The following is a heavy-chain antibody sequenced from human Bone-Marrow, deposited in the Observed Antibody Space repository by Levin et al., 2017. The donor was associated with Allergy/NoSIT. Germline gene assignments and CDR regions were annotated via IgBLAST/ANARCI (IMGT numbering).Heavy chain of an antibody. CDR1: GFTFDDYA. Sequence: GGSLRLSCVASGFTFDDYAMHWVRQAPGKGLEWVSGIGWNSVSKAYADSVKGRFTISRDNAKNSLFLHMNSLTTEDTAFYYCVKDLNYDILAGYSTGLDCWGQGTLVTVSS. J-gene: IGHJ4*02. D-gene: IGHD3-9*01. V-gene: IGHV3-9*01. CDR2: IGWNSVSK. CDR3: VKDLNYDILAGYSTGLDC.